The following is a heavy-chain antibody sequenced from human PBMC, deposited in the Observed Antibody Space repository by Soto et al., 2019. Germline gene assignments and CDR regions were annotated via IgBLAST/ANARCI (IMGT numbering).Heavy chain of an antibody. CDR2: ISAYNGNT. Sequence: VASVKVSCKASGYTFTSYGISWVRQAPGQGLEWMGWISAYNGNTNYAQKLQGRVTMTTDTSTSTAYMELRSLRSDDTAVYYCARTRVGYSSGWYVPAARQTTLDYWGQGTLVTVSS. J-gene: IGHJ4*02. D-gene: IGHD6-19*01. CDR3: ARTRVGYSSGWYVPAARQTTLDY. V-gene: IGHV1-18*01. CDR1: GYTFTSYG.